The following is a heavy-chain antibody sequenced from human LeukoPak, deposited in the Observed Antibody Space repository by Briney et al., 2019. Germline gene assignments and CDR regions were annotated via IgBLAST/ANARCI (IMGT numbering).Heavy chain of an antibody. J-gene: IGHJ3*02. CDR1: GYTFTSYA. CDR2: INTNTGNP. Sequence: ASVKVSCKASGYTFTSYAMNWVRQAPGQGLEWMGWINTNTGNPTYAQGFTGRFVFSLDTSVSTAYLQISSLKAEDTAVYYCARDTDSMVRGIDAFDIWGQGTMVTVSS. D-gene: IGHD3-10*01. V-gene: IGHV7-4-1*02. CDR3: ARDTDSMVRGIDAFDI.